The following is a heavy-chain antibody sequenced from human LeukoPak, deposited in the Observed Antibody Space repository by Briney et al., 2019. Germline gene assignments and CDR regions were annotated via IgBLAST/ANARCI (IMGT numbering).Heavy chain of an antibody. D-gene: IGHD3-3*01. CDR3: VKGGQRYDFWRFDY. J-gene: IGHJ4*02. CDR1: GVSFSDYA. V-gene: IGHV3-23*01. CDR2: ISGSGGST. Sequence: PGGPLRLSCAVSGVSFSDYAMNWVRLAPGTGLQWVSSISGSGGSTYYADSVKGRFSISSDNSKNTLSLQMNSLRAEDTALYYCVKGGQRYDFWRFDYWGQGTVVTVSS.